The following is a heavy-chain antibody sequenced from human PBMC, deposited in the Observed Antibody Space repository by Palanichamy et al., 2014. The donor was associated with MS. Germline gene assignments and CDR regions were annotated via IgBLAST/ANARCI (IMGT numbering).Heavy chain of an antibody. J-gene: IGHJ6*02. Sequence: QVQLVQSGAEMKKPGSSVKVSCKASGGTFSSYGTFSSYAFNWARQGPGQGLEWMGGIIPIFATANYAQKFQDRVTITADESTSTAYMELGSLKSEDTAVYYCARSRNAYNKQYRDYYYYDMDVWGQGTTVTVSS. V-gene: IGHV1-69*01. CDR3: ARSRNAYNKQYRDYYYYDMDV. D-gene: IGHD5-24*01. CDR1: GGTFSSYGTFSSYA. CDR2: IIPIFATA.